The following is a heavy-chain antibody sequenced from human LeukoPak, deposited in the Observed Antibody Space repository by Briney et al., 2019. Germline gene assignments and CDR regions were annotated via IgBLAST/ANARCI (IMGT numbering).Heavy chain of an antibody. CDR3: ARAPTWIQLWLLGY. CDR2: ISAYNGNT. J-gene: IGHJ4*02. CDR1: GYTFTSYG. V-gene: IGHV1-18*01. D-gene: IGHD5-18*01. Sequence: ASVKVSCRASGYTFTSYGISWVRQAPGQGLEWMGWISAYNGNTNYAQKLQGRVTMTTDTSTSTAYMELRSLRSDDTAVYYCARAPTWIQLWLLGYWGQGTLVTVSS.